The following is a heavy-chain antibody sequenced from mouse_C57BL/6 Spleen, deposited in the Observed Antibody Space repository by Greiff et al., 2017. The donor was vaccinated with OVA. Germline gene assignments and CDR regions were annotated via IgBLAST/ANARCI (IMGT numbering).Heavy chain of an antibody. CDR3: ARDYYGSSLGGFAY. CDR2: IYPGDGDT. CDR1: GYAFSSSW. D-gene: IGHD1-1*01. J-gene: IGHJ3*01. V-gene: IGHV1-82*01. Sequence: QVQLKQSGPELVKPGASVKISCKASGYAFSSSWMNRVKQRPGKGLEWIGRIYPGDGDTNYDGKFKGKATLTADKSSSTAYMQLSSLTSEDSAVDSCARDYYGSSLGGFAYWGQGTLVTVSA.